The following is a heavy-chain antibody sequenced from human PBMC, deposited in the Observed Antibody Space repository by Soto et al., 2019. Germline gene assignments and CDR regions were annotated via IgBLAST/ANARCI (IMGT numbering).Heavy chain of an antibody. D-gene: IGHD4-17*01. CDR2: ISGSGGST. Sequence: PGGSLRLSCAASGFTFSSYAMSWVRQAPGKGLEWVSAISGSGGSTYYADSVKGRFTISRDNSKNTLYLQMNSLRAEDTAVYYCATRIQYGDYDLPWGVIDYWGQGTLVTVSS. CDR1: GFTFSSYA. J-gene: IGHJ4*02. CDR3: ATRIQYGDYDLPWGVIDY. V-gene: IGHV3-23*01.